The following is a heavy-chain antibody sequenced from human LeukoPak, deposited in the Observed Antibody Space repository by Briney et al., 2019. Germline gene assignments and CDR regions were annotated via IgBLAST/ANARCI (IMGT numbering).Heavy chain of an antibody. CDR2: ISGSGEST. V-gene: IGHV3-23*01. CDR3: AKWGSGSYYKGSFDY. J-gene: IGHJ4*02. D-gene: IGHD3-10*01. CDR1: GFTFSSYA. Sequence: PGGSQTLSCAASGFTFSSYALSWVRQAPGKGLEWVSTISGSGESTYYADSVKGRFTISRDNSKNTLYLQMNSLRAEDTAVYYCAKWGSGSYYKGSFDYWGQGTLVTVSS.